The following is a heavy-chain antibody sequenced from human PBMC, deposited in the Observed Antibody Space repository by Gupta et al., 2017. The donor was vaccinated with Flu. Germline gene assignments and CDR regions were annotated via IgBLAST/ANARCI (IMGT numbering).Heavy chain of an antibody. V-gene: IGHV3-21*01. CDR2: ISSSSSYI. CDR3: TRAWDGSGGSCYSDY. Sequence: EVQLVESGGGLVKPGGSLRLSCAASGFTFSSYGMNWVRQAPGKGLEWVSSISSSSSYIYYADSVRGRFTISRDNAKNSLYLQMNSLRAEDTAVYYCTRAWDGSGGSCYSDYWGQGALVTVSS. D-gene: IGHD2-15*01. J-gene: IGHJ4*02. CDR1: GFTFSSYG.